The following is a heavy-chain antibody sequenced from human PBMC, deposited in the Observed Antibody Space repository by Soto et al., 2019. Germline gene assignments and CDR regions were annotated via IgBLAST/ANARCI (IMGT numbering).Heavy chain of an antibody. CDR3: ARDDEMGYFDY. V-gene: IGHV3-48*01. Sequence: GGSLRRSCAASGFTFSSCSINWVRQAPGKGLEWVSYISSSSRTTYYADSVRGRFTISRDNAKNSLYLQMNSLRAEDTAVYYCARDDEMGYFDYWGQGTLVTVSS. D-gene: IGHD3-16*01. J-gene: IGHJ4*02. CDR2: ISSSSRTT. CDR1: GFTFSSCS.